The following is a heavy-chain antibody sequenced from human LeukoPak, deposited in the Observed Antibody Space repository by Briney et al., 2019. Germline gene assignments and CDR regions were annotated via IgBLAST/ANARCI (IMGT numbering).Heavy chain of an antibody. V-gene: IGHV4-34*01. CDR2: INHSGST. J-gene: IGHJ5*02. CDR1: GGSISSYY. D-gene: IGHD3-9*01. CDR3: ARGPLRYFDWSYNWFDP. Sequence: SETLYLNCTDSGGSISSYYWSWIRKPPGKGLEWIGEINHSGSTNYNPSLKSRVTISVDTSKNQFSLKLSSVTAADTAVYYCARGPLRYFDWSYNWFDPWGQGTLVTVSS.